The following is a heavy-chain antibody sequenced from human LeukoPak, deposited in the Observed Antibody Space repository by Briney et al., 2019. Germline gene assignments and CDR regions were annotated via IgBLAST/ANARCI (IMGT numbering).Heavy chain of an antibody. D-gene: IGHD1/OR15-1a*01. V-gene: IGHV3-30-3*01. J-gene: IGHJ4*02. Sequence: GSLRLSCAASGFTFSTFAMHWVRQAPGKGLEWVAVISYDGNNEYNADSVKGRFTISRDNSKNTLYLQMNSLRVEDTAVYYCARVNSNNFDYWGQGTLVTVSS. CDR1: GFTFSTFA. CDR3: ARVNSNNFDY. CDR2: ISYDGNNE.